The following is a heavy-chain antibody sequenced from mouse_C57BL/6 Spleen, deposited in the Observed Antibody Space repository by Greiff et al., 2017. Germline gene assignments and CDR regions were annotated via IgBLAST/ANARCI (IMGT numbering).Heavy chain of an antibody. V-gene: IGHV14-4*01. CDR3: TIYGYYFDY. Sequence: VQLKQSGAELVRPGASVKLSCTASGFNIKDDYMHWVKQRPEQGLEWIGWIDPENGDTEYASKFQGQDTITADTSSNTAYLQLSSLTSEDTAVYYCTIYGYYFDYWGQGTTLTVSS. CDR2: IDPENGDT. J-gene: IGHJ2*01. D-gene: IGHD2-2*01. CDR1: GFNIKDDY.